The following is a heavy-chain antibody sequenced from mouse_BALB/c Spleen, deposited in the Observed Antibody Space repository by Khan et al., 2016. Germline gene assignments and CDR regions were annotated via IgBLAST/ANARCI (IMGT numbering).Heavy chain of an antibody. CDR2: ISYSGST. Sequence: EVQLQESGPGLVKPSQSLSLTCTVTGYSITSDYAWNWIRQFPGNKLEWMGYISYSGSTSYNPSLKSRISITRDTSKNKFFLQLNSVTTEDTATYYCASERFFAYWGQGTLVTVSA. V-gene: IGHV3-2*02. CDR1: GYSITSDYA. J-gene: IGHJ3*01. CDR3: ASERFFAY.